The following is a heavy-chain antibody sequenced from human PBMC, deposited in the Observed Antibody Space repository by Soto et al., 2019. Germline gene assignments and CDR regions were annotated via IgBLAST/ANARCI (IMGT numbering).Heavy chain of an antibody. J-gene: IGHJ4*01. CDR2: INNDGTTT. V-gene: IGHV3-74*01. D-gene: IGHD3-16*02. Sequence: PGGSLRLSCAASGFTFSLYWMHWVRQVPGKGLVWVSGINNDGTTTAYADSVKGRFTISRDNAKNTLYLQMNSLRAEDTAVYYCVRDSTVSMSWGQGTLVTVSS. CDR1: GFTFSLYW. CDR3: VRDSTVSMS.